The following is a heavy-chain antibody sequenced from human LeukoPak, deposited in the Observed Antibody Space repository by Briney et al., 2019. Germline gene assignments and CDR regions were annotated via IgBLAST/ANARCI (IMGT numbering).Heavy chain of an antibody. Sequence: SETLSLTCPVSGVSISSSNSYWGWIRRPPGKGLEWIGSIYYSGNTYYNASLKSQVSISIDTSKNQFSLRLTSVTAADTAVYYCARQTGSGLFILPGGQGTLVTVSS. CDR3: ARQTGSGLFILP. D-gene: IGHD3/OR15-3a*01. CDR1: GVSISSSNSY. J-gene: IGHJ4*02. CDR2: IYYSGNT. V-gene: IGHV4-39*01.